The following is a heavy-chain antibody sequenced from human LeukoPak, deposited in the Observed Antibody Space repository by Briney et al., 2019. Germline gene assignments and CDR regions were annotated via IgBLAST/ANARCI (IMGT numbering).Heavy chain of an antibody. J-gene: IGHJ4*02. CDR2: ISISGDFI. Sequence: GGSLRLSCAASGFTFSSYNMKWVRQAPGRGLECVSSISISGDFIYYADSVEGRFTISRDDAKNSLYLQMNSLRAEDTAVYYCVKEGTVTLDYWGQGTLVTVSS. CDR3: VKEGTVTLDY. V-gene: IGHV3-21*01. D-gene: IGHD4-17*01. CDR1: GFTFSSYN.